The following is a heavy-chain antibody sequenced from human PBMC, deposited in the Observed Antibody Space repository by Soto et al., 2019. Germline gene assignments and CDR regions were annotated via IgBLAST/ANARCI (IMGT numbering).Heavy chain of an antibody. Sequence: QVTLKESGPVLVKPTETLTLTCTVSGFSLSNARMGVSWIRQPPGKALEWLAHIFSNDEKSYSTSLKSRLTISKDTSKSQVVLTMTNVDPVDTATYYCARMRGYSSGWGVHWFDPWGQGTLVTVSS. V-gene: IGHV2-26*01. CDR1: GFSLSNARMG. CDR3: ARMRGYSSGWGVHWFDP. D-gene: IGHD6-19*01. CDR2: IFSNDEK. J-gene: IGHJ5*02.